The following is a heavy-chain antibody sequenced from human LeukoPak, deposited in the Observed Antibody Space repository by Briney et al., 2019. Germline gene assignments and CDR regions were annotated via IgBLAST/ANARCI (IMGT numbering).Heavy chain of an antibody. J-gene: IGHJ4*02. Sequence: SETLSLTGTVSGGSLSSYYWSWIRQPPGKGLEWIGYIYYSGSTNYNPSLKSRVTISVDTSKNQFSLKLSSVTAADTAVYYCASADSGSFDYWGQGTLVTVSS. CDR1: GGSLSSYY. CDR2: IYYSGST. D-gene: IGHD2-15*01. V-gene: IGHV4-59*08. CDR3: ASADSGSFDY.